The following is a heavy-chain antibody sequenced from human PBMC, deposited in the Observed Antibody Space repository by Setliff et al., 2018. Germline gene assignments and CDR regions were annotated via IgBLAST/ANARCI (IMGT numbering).Heavy chain of an antibody. V-gene: IGHV4-4*02. CDR2: IYHDGND. Sequence: SETLSLTCTVSGASISSLSWWSWVRQPPGKGLEWIGEIYHDGNDKYTPSVHYSPSLKSRVTISIDKSNNQFSLKLTSMTAADTAVYYCAKGVGRYHSDSLGQGILVTVSS. J-gene: IGHJ4*02. D-gene: IGHD1-1*01. CDR1: GASISSLSW. CDR3: AKGVGRYHSDS.